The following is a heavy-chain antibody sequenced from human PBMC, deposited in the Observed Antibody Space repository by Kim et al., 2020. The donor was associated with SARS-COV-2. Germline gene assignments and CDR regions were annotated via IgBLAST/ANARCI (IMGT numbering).Heavy chain of an antibody. D-gene: IGHD3-3*01. CDR3: AGGVVTTDY. CDR2: ST. V-gene: IGHV4-30-2*05. J-gene: IGHJ4*02. Sequence: STYYNPSLQSRVTITVDTSKNQFSLKLSSVTAADTAGYYCAGGVVTTDYWGQGTLVTVSS.